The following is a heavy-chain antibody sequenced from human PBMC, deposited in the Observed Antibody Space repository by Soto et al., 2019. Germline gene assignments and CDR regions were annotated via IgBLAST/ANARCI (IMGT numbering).Heavy chain of an antibody. V-gene: IGHV1-69*06. J-gene: IGHJ4*02. CDR1: GGTFSSYA. CDR2: IIPIFGTA. CDR3: ARPRGYYDSSGYYRLGYFDY. Sequence: QVQLVQSGAEVKKPGSSVKVSCKASGGTFSSYAISWVRQAPGQGLEWMGGIIPIFGTANYAQKFQGRVTITADKSTSTAYMELSSLRSEDTAVYYCARPRGYYDSSGYYRLGYFDYWGQGTLVTVSS. D-gene: IGHD3-22*01.